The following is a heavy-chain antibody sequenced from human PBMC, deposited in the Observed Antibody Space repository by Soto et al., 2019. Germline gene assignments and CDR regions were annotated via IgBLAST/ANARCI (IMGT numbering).Heavy chain of an antibody. Sequence: GGSLRLSCAASGFTFSTYWMHWVRQAPGKGLVWVSRLDNDGTNTRYADSVKGRFTVSRDNGKNTVYRQMDSLRAEDTAVYYCARDGGTYFDYWGQGTLVTVSS. V-gene: IGHV3-74*01. CDR3: ARDGGTYFDY. D-gene: IGHD3-16*01. J-gene: IGHJ4*02. CDR2: LDNDGTNT. CDR1: GFTFSTYW.